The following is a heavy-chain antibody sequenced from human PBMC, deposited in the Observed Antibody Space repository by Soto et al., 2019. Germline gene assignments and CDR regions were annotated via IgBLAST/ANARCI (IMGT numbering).Heavy chain of an antibody. D-gene: IGHD2-8*01. J-gene: IGHJ4*02. CDR2: LKQDGSEK. CDR1: GFTFSNYW. CDR3: ARNGL. Sequence: EVQLVESGGNLVQPGGSLRLSCAASGFTFSNYWMSWVRQAPGKGPEWVASLKQDGSEKYYVDSVEGQFTVSRDNTKNSRYTKMKSLRDEDSAFYYCARNGLWGQETLVTVSS. V-gene: IGHV3-7*01.